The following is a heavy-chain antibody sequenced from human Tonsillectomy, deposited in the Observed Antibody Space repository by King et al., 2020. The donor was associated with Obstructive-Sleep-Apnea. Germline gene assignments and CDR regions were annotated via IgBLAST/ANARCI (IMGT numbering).Heavy chain of an antibody. CDR1: GGSISSYY. CDR2: MYITGST. V-gene: IGHV4-4*07. J-gene: IGHJ6*02. Sequence: VQLQESCPGLVKPSETLSLTCSVSGGSISSYYWSWIRQPAGKGLEWSGRMYITGSTKYNPSLKRRITMSIDTSKNKFSLKLSSVTAADTAVYYCARDGSGTSYYGMDVWGQGTTVTVSS. D-gene: IGHD3-10*01. CDR3: ARDGSGTSYYGMDV.